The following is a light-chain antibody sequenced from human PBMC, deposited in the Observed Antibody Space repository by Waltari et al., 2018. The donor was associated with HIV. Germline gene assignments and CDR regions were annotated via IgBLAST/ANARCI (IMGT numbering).Light chain of an antibody. Sequence: AGLTQPPSLSAGSGPNATPTRPADSNTVDDLAAASLQHHQGHPPKVLSHRNNNRASGVSEKFSAFRSGKTAFLTITGLRPEDEADYFCSAWDNTLNGWVFGGGTQLTVL. CDR3: SAWDNTLNGWV. J-gene: IGLJ3*02. CDR2: RNN. CDR1: SNTVDDLA. V-gene: IGLV10-54*04.